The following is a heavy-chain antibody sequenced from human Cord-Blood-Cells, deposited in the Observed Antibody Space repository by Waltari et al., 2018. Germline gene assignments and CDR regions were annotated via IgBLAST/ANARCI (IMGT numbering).Heavy chain of an antibody. CDR3: ARSSSIAARGWDY. J-gene: IGHJ4*02. CDR1: WGSFSGYS. D-gene: IGHD6-6*01. V-gene: IGHV4-34*01. CDR2: IKHSGST. Sequence: QVQLQQWGVGLLKPPETLSLPCAAYWGSFSGYSWSWIRQPPGKGLEWIGEIKHSGSTNYNPSLKSRVTISVDTSKNQFSLKLSSVTAADTAVYYCARSSSIAARGWDYWGQGTLVTVSS.